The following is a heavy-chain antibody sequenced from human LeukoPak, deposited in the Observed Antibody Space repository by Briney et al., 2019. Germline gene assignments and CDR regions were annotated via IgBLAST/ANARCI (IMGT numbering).Heavy chain of an antibody. CDR1: GFAFDEHG. V-gene: IGHV3-20*04. D-gene: IGHD2-2*01. CDR3: ARAPITSPFCFDY. J-gene: IGHJ4*02. CDR2: INWSGGST. Sequence: GGSLRLSCTASGFAFDEHGMSWVRQVPGKGLEWVSGINWSGGSTGYADPLRGRFTISRDNAKNSLYLQMDSLRAEDTALYYCARAPITSPFCFDYWGQGTLVTVSS.